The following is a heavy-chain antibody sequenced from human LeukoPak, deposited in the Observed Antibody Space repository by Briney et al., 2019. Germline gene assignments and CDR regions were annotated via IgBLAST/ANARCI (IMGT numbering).Heavy chain of an antibody. D-gene: IGHD3-10*01. CDR1: GFTFSSYG. CDR3: AKDYQYYGSGKPASDY. CDR2: ISSSGSTI. Sequence: GGSLRLSCAASGFTFSSYGMHWVRQAPGKGLEWVSYISSSGSTIYYADSVKGRFTISRDNAKNSLYLQMNSLRAEDTAVYYCAKDYQYYGSGKPASDYWGQGTLVTVSS. J-gene: IGHJ4*02. V-gene: IGHV3-48*04.